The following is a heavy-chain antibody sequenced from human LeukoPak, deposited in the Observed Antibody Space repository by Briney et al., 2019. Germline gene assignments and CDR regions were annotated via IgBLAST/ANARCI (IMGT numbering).Heavy chain of an antibody. CDR3: ARHLEYSSSSDAFDI. CDR2: IYPGDSDT. D-gene: IGHD6-6*01. V-gene: IGHV5-51*01. CDR1: GYSFTSYW. J-gene: IGHJ3*02. Sequence: GESLKISCKGSGYSFTSYWIGWVRQMPGKGLEWMGIIYPGDSDTRYGPSFQGQVTISADKSNSTAYLQWSSLKASDTAMYYCARHLEYSSSSDAFDIWGQGTMVTVSS.